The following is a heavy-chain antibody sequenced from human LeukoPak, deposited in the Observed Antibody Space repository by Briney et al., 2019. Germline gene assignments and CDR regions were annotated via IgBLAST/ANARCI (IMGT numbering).Heavy chain of an antibody. CDR2: INPDGREK. J-gene: IGHJ5*02. D-gene: IGHD3-10*02. Sequence: GGSLRLSCAASGFTFSNAYMSWVRQTPRKGLEWVAYINPDGREKYYLDSVKRRFTISRDNAKNSLSLQMNSLRAEDAAIYYCARLDYVVIVPTTLDHWGQGTLVTVSS. CDR1: GFTFSNAY. V-gene: IGHV3-7*01. CDR3: ARLDYVVIVPTTLDH.